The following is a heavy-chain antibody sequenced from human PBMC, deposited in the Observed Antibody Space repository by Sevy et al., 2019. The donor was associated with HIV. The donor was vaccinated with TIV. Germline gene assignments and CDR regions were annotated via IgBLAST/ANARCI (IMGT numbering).Heavy chain of an antibody. V-gene: IGHV3-48*03. Sequence: GGSLRLSCTASGFTFSSYEMNWVRQAPGKGLEWVSYISNSGSTIHYSDSVKGRFAISRDNAKNSLYLQMHSLRSEDTAVYYCARDLPPSATTVPHFDYWGRGTLVTVSS. CDR2: ISNSGSTI. D-gene: IGHD4-17*01. J-gene: IGHJ4*02. CDR3: ARDLPPSATTVPHFDY. CDR1: GFTFSSYE.